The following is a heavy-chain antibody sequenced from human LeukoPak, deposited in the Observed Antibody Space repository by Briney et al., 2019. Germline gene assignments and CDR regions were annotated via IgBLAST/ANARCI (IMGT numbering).Heavy chain of an antibody. V-gene: IGHV4-34*01. CDR3: ARDTAHIVSSTSCPSSMDV. CDR1: GGSFSGYY. D-gene: IGHD2-2*01. CDR2: INHSGST. Sequence: SETLSLTCAVYGGSFSGYYWSWIRQPPGKGLEWIGEINHSGSTNYNPSLKSRVTISVDTSKNQFSLKLSSVTAADTAVYYCARDTAHIVSSTSCPSSMDVWGQGTTVTVSS. J-gene: IGHJ6*02.